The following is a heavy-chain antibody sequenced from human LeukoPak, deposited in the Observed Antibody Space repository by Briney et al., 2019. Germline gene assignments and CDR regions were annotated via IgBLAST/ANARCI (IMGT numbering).Heavy chain of an antibody. CDR2: ISSSRSYI. J-gene: IGHJ4*02. CDR3: ARFIAAPYYFDY. D-gene: IGHD6-13*01. Sequence: GGSLRLSCAASGFTFSSYSMNWVRQAPGNWLEWVSFISSSRSYIYYADSVKGRFTISRDNAKNSLYLQMNSLRAEDTAVYYCARFIAAPYYFDYWGRGTLVTVSS. CDR1: GFTFSSYS. V-gene: IGHV3-21*01.